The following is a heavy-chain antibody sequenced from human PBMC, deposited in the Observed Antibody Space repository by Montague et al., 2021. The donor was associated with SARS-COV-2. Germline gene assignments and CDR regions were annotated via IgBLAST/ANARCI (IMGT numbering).Heavy chain of an antibody. D-gene: IGHD6-19*01. Sequence: SETLSLTCAVYGGSLSGYYWSWIRQPPGEGLEWIAEISHSGSTSYNPSLRSRVTISVDTSKNQFSLKLSSATAADTAVYYCARVPHRLVFVPRYYGMDVWGQGTTVTVSS. CDR1: GGSLSGYY. CDR3: ARVPHRLVFVPRYYGMDV. CDR2: ISHSGST. V-gene: IGHV4-34*01. J-gene: IGHJ6*02.